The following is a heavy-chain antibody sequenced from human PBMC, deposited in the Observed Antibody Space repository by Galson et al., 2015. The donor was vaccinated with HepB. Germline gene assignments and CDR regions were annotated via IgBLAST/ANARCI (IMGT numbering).Heavy chain of an antibody. J-gene: IGHJ4*02. CDR3: ARANWGDFDY. D-gene: IGHD7-27*01. Sequence: TLSLTCTVSGGSISSGSYYWSWIRQPAGKGLEWIGRIYTSGSTNYNPSLKSRVTMSVDTSKNQFSLKLSSVTAADTAVYYCARANWGDFDYWGQGTLVTVSS. CDR1: GGSISSGSYY. V-gene: IGHV4-61*02. CDR2: IYTSGST.